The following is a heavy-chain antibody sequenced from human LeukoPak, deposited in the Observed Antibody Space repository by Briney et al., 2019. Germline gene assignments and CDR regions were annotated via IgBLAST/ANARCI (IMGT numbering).Heavy chain of an antibody. Sequence: GASVKVSCKASGYTFTSYGISWVRQAPGQGLEWMGWISAYNGNTNYAQKLQGRVTMTTDTSTSTAYMELSSLRSEDTAVYYCARVSDSSGYYSGDYWGQGTLVTVSS. J-gene: IGHJ4*02. CDR2: ISAYNGNT. D-gene: IGHD3-22*01. CDR1: GYTFTSYG. V-gene: IGHV1-18*01. CDR3: ARVSDSSGYYSGDY.